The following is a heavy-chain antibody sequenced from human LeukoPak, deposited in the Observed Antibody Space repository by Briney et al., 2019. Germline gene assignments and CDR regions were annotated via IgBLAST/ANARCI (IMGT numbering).Heavy chain of an antibody. V-gene: IGHV3-23*01. J-gene: IGHJ4*02. D-gene: IGHD3-16*02. CDR2: ISGSGANT. Sequence: GGSLRLSCAASGFTFSTYAMSWVRQAPGKGLEWVSTISGSGANTYYADSVRGRFTISRDNSKNTLYLHMNSLRAEDTAVYYRAKERAGYTNPYYFDYWGQGTLVTVSS. CDR1: GFTFSTYA. CDR3: AKERAGYTNPYYFDY.